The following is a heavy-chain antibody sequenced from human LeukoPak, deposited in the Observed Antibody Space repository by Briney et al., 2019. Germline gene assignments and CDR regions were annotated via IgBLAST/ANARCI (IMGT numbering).Heavy chain of an antibody. CDR3: AKTNGYYDY. Sequence: GGSLRLSCAASGFTFSNNGMSWVRQSPGRGLEWVSGISGGGDTTYYAESVRGRFTISRDNSKNTLFLQMNSLTAEDTAVYYCAKTNGYYDYWGPGTLVAVSS. J-gene: IGHJ4*02. CDR2: ISGGGDTT. V-gene: IGHV3-23*01. CDR1: GFTFSNNG. D-gene: IGHD3-22*01.